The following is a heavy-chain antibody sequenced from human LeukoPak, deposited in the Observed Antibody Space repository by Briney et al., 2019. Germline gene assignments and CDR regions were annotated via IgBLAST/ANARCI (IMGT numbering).Heavy chain of an antibody. CDR3: ARTYCGGGNCYHFDY. CDR1: GGSITSYY. Sequence: PSETLSLTCTVSGGSITSYYWTYIRQPAGKGLEWIGRIYTSGSTDYNPSLESRVSMSLDTSKNQIMLKLNSVTAADTAVYYCARTYCGGGNCYHFDYWGQGTLVTVSS. V-gene: IGHV4-4*07. D-gene: IGHD2-15*01. CDR2: IYTSGST. J-gene: IGHJ4*02.